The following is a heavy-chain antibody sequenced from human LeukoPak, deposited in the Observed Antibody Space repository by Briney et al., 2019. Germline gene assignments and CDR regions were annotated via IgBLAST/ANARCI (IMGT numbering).Heavy chain of an antibody. CDR1: GFTFSDYY. D-gene: IGHD3-3*01. V-gene: IGHV3-11*04. CDR2: ISSSGSTI. J-gene: IGHJ3*02. CDR3: ARVPRTYDFWSGYALDAFDI. Sequence: PGGSLRLSCAASGFTFSDYYMSWIRQAPGKGLEWVSYISSSGSTIYYADSVKGRFTISRDNAKNSLYLQMNSLRAEDTAVYYCARVPRTYDFWSGYALDAFDIWGQGTMVTVSS.